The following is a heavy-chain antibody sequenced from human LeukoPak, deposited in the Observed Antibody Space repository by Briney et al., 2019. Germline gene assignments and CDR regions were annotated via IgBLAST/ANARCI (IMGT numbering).Heavy chain of an antibody. CDR2: INPSGGST. CDR3: ARGKSGYKSRDYYYGMDV. Sequence: ASVNVSCKASGYTFTSYYMHWVRQAPGQGLERMGIINPSGGSTSYAQKFQGRVTMTRDTSTSTVYMELSSLRSEDTAVYYCARGKSGYKSRDYYYGMDVWGQGTTVTVSS. V-gene: IGHV1-46*01. CDR1: GYTFTSYY. D-gene: IGHD5-24*01. J-gene: IGHJ6*02.